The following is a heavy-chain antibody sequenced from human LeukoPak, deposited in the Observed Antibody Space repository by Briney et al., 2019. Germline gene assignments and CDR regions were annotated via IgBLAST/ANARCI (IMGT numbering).Heavy chain of an antibody. D-gene: IGHD3-3*01. J-gene: IGHJ4*02. V-gene: IGHV1-2*02. CDR1: GYTFSGYY. CDR3: ARWGGHFSD. CDR2: INPTSRNT. Sequence: ASVKVSCKASGYTFSGYYIHWVRQAPGQGLEWMGWINPTSRNTNSAPRFQGRITLTSDTSISTAYVELNNVTSDDTATYYWARWGGHFSDWGQGTLVSVSS.